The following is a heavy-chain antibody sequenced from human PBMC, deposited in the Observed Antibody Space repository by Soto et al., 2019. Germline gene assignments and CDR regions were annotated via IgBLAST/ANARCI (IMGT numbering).Heavy chain of an antibody. CDR1: GGGFSSYA. D-gene: IGHD6-13*01. Sequence: QVQLVQSGAAVKKPGSSVKVSCKASGGGFSSYAISWVRQAPGQGLEWMGGIIPIFGTANYAQKFQGRVTITADKSKSTAYMELSSLRSEDTAVYYCAREWEQQLWNPGSTIPPVVYWFEPWGQGTLVTVSS. CDR2: IIPIFGTA. CDR3: AREWEQQLWNPGSTIPPVVYWFEP. V-gene: IGHV1-69*06. J-gene: IGHJ5*02.